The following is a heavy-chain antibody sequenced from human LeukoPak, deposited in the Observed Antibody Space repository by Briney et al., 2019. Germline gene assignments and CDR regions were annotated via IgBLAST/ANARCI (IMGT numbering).Heavy chain of an antibody. CDR2: ISGSDGST. CDR3: TKEGLPSGSSWSAWFDP. Sequence: GGSLRLSCAASGFTFSSYAMSWVRQAPGKGLEWVSGISGSDGSTNYADSVKGRFTISRDNSKNTLYLQMNSLRAEDTAVYYCTKEGLPSGSSWSAWFDPWGQGTLVTVSS. J-gene: IGHJ5*02. CDR1: GFTFSSYA. V-gene: IGHV3-23*01. D-gene: IGHD3-10*01.